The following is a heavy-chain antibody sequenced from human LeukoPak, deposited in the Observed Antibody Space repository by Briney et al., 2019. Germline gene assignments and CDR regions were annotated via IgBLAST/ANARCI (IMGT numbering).Heavy chain of an antibody. Sequence: SVKVSCKASGGTFSSYAISWVRQAPGQGLEWMGRIIPIFGTANYAQKFQGRVTITTDESTSTAYMELSSLRSEDTAVYYCAREPSYSSGWFDPWSQGTLVTVSS. J-gene: IGHJ5*02. D-gene: IGHD6-19*01. V-gene: IGHV1-69*05. CDR1: GGTFSSYA. CDR2: IIPIFGTA. CDR3: AREPSYSSGWFDP.